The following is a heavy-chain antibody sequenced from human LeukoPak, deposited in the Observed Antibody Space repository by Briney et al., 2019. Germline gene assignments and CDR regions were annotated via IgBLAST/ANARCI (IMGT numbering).Heavy chain of an antibody. D-gene: IGHD1-26*01. V-gene: IGHV3-13*01. CDR1: GFTFSSYD. CDR3: ARDRGGGAGLDY. CDR2: IGTAGDT. Sequence: GGSLRLSCAASGFTFSSYDMHWVRQATGKGLEWVSAIGTAGDTYYPGSVKGRFTISRENAKNSLYLQMNSLRAGGTAVYYCARDRGGGAGLDYWGQGTLVTVSS. J-gene: IGHJ4*02.